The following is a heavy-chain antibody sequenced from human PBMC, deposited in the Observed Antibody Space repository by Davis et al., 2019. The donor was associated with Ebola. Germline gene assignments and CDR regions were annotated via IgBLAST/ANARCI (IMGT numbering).Heavy chain of an antibody. CDR3: ARSTRAGYSSGWNDY. J-gene: IGHJ4*02. V-gene: IGHV3-33*01. CDR2: IWYDGSNK. D-gene: IGHD6-19*01. Sequence: GGSLRLSCAASGFTFSSYGMHWVRQAPGKGLEWVAVIWYDGSNKYYADSVKGRFTISRDNAKNSLYLQMNSLRDEDTAVYYCARSTRAGYSSGWNDYWGQGTLVTVSS. CDR1: GFTFSSYG.